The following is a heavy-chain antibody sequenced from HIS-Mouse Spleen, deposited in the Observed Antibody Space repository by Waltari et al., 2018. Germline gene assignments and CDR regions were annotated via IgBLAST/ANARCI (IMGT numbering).Heavy chain of an antibody. CDR3: ARDWIEGGGALYYFDY. V-gene: IGHV3-33*01. CDR1: GFTFSSHG. J-gene: IGHJ4*02. CDR2: IWYDGSNK. Sequence: QVQLVESGGGVVQPGRSLRLPCSAAGFTFSSHGMHRVRQAPGKGLEWVAVIWYDGSNKYYADSVKGRFTISRDNSKNTLYLQMNSLRAEDTAVYYCARDWIEGGGALYYFDYWGQGTLVTVSS. D-gene: IGHD3-16*01.